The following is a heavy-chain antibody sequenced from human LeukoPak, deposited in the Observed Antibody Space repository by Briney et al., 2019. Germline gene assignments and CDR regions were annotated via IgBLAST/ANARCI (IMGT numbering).Heavy chain of an antibody. J-gene: IGHJ4*02. CDR3: ALVVQGVSGFDY. CDR1: GFTFSSYA. V-gene: IGHV3-30-3*01. D-gene: IGHD2-15*01. Sequence: GGSLRLSCAASGFTFSSYAMHWVRQAPGKGLEWVAVISYDGSNKYYADSVKGRFTTSRDNSKNTLYLQINSLRAEDTAVYYCALVVQGVSGFDYWGQGTLVTVSS. CDR2: ISYDGSNK.